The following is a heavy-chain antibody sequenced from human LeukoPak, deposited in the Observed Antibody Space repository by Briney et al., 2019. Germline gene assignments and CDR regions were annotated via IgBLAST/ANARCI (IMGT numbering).Heavy chain of an antibody. J-gene: IGHJ5*02. CDR1: GFTFSTYW. CDR3: TRDYGPFDP. D-gene: IGHD4-17*01. Sequence: GGSLRLSFAAPGFTFSTYWMHWVRQVPGKGLVWVSRIDHDGTTTNYADFVEGRFTISRDNAKNTLYLQMNNLRAEDTAVYYCTRDYGPFDPWGQGTLVTVSS. V-gene: IGHV3-74*01. CDR2: IDHDGTTT.